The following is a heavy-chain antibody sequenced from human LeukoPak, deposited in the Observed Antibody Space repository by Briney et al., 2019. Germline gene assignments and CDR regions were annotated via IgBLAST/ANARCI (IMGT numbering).Heavy chain of an antibody. Sequence: GGSLRLSCEVPGFTFSDHYMSWIRQAPGKRLEWVSYISSGSTYTNYADSVEGRFTISRDNAKNSLYPQMNSLRAEDTAVYYCARGDYGGDYFDYWGQGTLVTVSS. D-gene: IGHD4-23*01. CDR3: ARGDYGGDYFDY. CDR2: ISSGSTYT. CDR1: GFTFSDHY. V-gene: IGHV3-11*05. J-gene: IGHJ4*02.